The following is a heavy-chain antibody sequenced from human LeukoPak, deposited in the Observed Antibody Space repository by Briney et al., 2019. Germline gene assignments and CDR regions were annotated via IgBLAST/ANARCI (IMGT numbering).Heavy chain of an antibody. CDR2: INPNSGGT. D-gene: IGHD5-18*01. CDR3: ARDREGIQLFIFDY. CDR1: GYTFTGYY. J-gene: IGHJ4*02. V-gene: IGHV1-2*02. Sequence: ASVKVSCKASGYTFTGYYMHWVRQAPGQGLEWMGWINPNSGGTNYAQKFQGRVTMTRDTSISTAYMELSRLRSDDTAVYYYARDREGIQLFIFDYWGQGTLVTVSS.